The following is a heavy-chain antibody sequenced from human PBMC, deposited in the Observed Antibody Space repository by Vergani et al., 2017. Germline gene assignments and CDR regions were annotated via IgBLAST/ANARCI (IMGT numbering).Heavy chain of an antibody. CDR1: GFTFSSYS. D-gene: IGHD3-9*01. CDR3: ARGEGYFDWLFLFDY. Sequence: EVQLVESGGGLVKPGGSLRLSCAASGFTFSSYSMNWVRQAPGKGLEWVSSISSSSSYIYYADSVKGRFTISRDNAKNSLYLQMNSLRAEDTAVYYCARGEGYFDWLFLFDYWGQGTLVTVSS. CDR2: ISSSSSYI. V-gene: IGHV3-21*01. J-gene: IGHJ4*02.